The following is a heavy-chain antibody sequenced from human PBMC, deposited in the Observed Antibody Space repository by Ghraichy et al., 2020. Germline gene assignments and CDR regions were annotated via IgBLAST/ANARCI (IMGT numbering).Heavy chain of an antibody. V-gene: IGHV3-74*01. CDR3: AAGITLPY. J-gene: IGHJ4*02. CDR1: GFTFSDYW. Sequence: LSLTCAASGFTFSDYWMHWVRQAPGKGLVWVSRINSDGSSTSYADSVKGRFTISRDNAKNTLYLQMNSLRAEDPAVYYCAAGITLPYWGQGTLVTVS. CDR2: INSDGSST. D-gene: IGHD3-16*01.